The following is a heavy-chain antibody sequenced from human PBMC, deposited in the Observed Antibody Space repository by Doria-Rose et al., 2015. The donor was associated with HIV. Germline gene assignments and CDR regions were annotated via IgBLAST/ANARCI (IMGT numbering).Heavy chain of an antibody. CDR3: ARIKSSRWYHKYYFDF. CDR1: GVSLSSPGIG. CDR2: IFSDDER. V-gene: IGHV2-26*01. J-gene: IGHJ4*02. D-gene: IGHD6-13*01. Sequence: QITLKVSGPVLVKPTETLTLTCTVSGVSLSSPGIGVSWIRQPPGKALEWLANIFSDDERSYKTSLKSRLTISRGTSKSQVVLTMTDMDPVDTATYYCARIKSSRWYHKYYFDFWGQGTLVIVSA.